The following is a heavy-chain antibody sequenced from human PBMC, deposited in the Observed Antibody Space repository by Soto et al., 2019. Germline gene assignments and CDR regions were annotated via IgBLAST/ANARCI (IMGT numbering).Heavy chain of an antibody. V-gene: IGHV1-24*01. Sequence: VASVAVSCKVSVYTLTGLSIHWVRQAPGKGLEWMGGFDPEDGETIYAQKFQGRVTMTEDTSTDTAYMELSSLRSEDTAVYYCATRSALAYWGQGTLVTVSS. CDR2: FDPEDGET. D-gene: IGHD6-6*01. CDR1: VYTLTGLS. CDR3: ATRSALAY. J-gene: IGHJ4*02.